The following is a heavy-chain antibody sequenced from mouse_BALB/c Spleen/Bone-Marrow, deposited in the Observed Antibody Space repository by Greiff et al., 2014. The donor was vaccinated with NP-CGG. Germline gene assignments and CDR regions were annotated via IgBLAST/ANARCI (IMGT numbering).Heavy chain of an antibody. V-gene: IGHV1-7*01. J-gene: IGHJ4*01. CDR2: INPSSGYT. Sequence: QVQLQQSGAELAKTGASVKMSCKASGYTLTSYWMHWVKQRPGQGLEWIGYINPSSGYTEFNQRFKDKATLTADRSSSTAYMQLSSLTSEDSAVYYCARGYYVMDYGGQGTSVTVSS. CDR3: ARGYYVMDY. CDR1: GYTLTSYW.